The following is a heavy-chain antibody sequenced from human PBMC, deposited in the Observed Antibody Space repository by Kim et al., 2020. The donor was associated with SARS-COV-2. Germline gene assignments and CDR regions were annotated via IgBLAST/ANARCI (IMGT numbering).Heavy chain of an antibody. CDR3: ARVGGWLVRFLVY. Sequence: YNPSLKSRVPISVDKSKNQYSRKRSSVAAADTALYYCARVGGWLVRFLVYWGQGTLVTVSS. V-gene: IGHV4-4*02. D-gene: IGHD6-19*01. J-gene: IGHJ4*02.